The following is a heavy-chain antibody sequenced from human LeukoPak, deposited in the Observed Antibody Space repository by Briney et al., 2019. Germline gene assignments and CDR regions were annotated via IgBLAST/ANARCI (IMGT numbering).Heavy chain of an antibody. CDR3: ANSGVNKVYNSGYSSPDYYYYYMDV. CDR1: AFTFSSSG. CDR2: VRYDGSDK. D-gene: IGHD3-22*01. Sequence: GGSLRLSCAASAFTFSSSGMHWVRQAPGKGLEWVAFVRYDGSDKLYADSVKGRFTISRDNSKNMLYLQMNSLRAEDTAVYYCANSGVNKVYNSGYSSPDYYYYYMDVWGKGTTVTISS. V-gene: IGHV3-30*02. J-gene: IGHJ6*03.